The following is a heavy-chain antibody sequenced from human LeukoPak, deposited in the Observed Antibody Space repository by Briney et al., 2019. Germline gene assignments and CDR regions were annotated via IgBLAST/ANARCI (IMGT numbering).Heavy chain of an antibody. V-gene: IGHV3-21*01. J-gene: IGHJ3*01. CDR2: ISSSSSYI. CDR1: GFTFSSYS. Sequence: GGSLRLSCAASGFTFSSYSMNWVRQAPGKGLEWVSSISSSSSYIYYADSVKGRFTISRDNAKNSLYLQMNSLRAEDTAVYYCVRDARGSLAADDPFDFWGQGTLVTVSS. D-gene: IGHD2-15*01. CDR3: VRDARGSLAADDPFDF.